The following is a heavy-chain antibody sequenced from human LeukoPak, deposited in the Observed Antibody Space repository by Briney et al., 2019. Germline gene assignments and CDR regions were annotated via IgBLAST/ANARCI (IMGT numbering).Heavy chain of an antibody. V-gene: IGHV3-48*03. CDR3: ARGASVVPGIDNAFDI. D-gene: IGHD6-19*01. CDR1: GFTFSIYE. Sequence: GGSLRLSCAASGFTFSIYEMNWVRQAPGKGLEWVLYISSSGSTIYYADSVKGRFTISRDNAKNSLYLQMNSLRADDTALYYCARGASVVPGIDNAFDIWGQGTMVTVSS. J-gene: IGHJ3*02. CDR2: ISSSGSTI.